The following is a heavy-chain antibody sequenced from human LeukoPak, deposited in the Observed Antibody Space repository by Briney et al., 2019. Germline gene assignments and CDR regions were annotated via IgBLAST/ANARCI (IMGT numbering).Heavy chain of an antibody. D-gene: IGHD4-11*01. J-gene: IGHJ4*02. CDR2: MNPNSGNT. Sequence: ASVRGSCKASGYTFTRYDINWVRQATGQGGEWMGWMNPNSGNTGYAQKFQGRVAMTRNTSISTAYMELSSLRSEDTAVYYCARGLVSVTTLTSYYFDYWGQGTLVTVSS. CDR1: GYTFTRYD. V-gene: IGHV1-8*01. CDR3: ARGLVSVTTLTSYYFDY.